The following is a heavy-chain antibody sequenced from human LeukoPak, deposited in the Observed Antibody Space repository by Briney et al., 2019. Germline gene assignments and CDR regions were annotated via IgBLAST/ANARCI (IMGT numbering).Heavy chain of an antibody. CDR3: ARAVGRGQRFLEWLLLSGAFDI. D-gene: IGHD3-3*01. CDR1: GGSISSGSYY. CDR2: IYSSGST. V-gene: IGHV4-61*02. J-gene: IGHJ3*02. Sequence: PSETLSLTCTVSGGSISSGSYYWNWIRQPAGKGLEWIGRIYSSGSTNYNPSLKSRVTMSVDTSKNQFSLKLSSVTAADTAVYYCARAVGRGQRFLEWLLLSGAFDIWGQGTMVTVSS.